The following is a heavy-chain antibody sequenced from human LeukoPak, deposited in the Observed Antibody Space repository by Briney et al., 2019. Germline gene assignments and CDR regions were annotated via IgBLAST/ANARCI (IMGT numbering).Heavy chain of an antibody. CDR3: ARSGCSCTSCHRMGYYGMDV. J-gene: IGHJ6*02. V-gene: IGHV4-59*01. Sequence: SETLSLTCTVSGGSISSYYWSWIRQPPGKGLEWIGYIYYSGSTNYNPSLKSRVTISVDTSKNQFSLRLSSVTAADTAVYYCARSGCSCTSCHRMGYYGMDVWGQGTTVTVSS. D-gene: IGHD2-2*01. CDR1: GGSISSYY. CDR2: IYYSGST.